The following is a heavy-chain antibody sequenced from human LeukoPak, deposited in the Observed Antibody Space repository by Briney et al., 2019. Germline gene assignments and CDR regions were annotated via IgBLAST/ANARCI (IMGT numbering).Heavy chain of an antibody. CDR2: ISSSSSYI. V-gene: IGHV3-21*01. Sequence: GGSLRLSCAASGFTFSSYSMNWVRQAPGKGLEWVSSISSSSSYIYYADSVKGRFTISRDNAKNSLYLQMNSLRAEDTAVYYCARDDGDYYFDLWGRGTLVTVSS. D-gene: IGHD4-17*01. J-gene: IGHJ2*01. CDR1: GFTFSSYS. CDR3: ARDDGDYYFDL.